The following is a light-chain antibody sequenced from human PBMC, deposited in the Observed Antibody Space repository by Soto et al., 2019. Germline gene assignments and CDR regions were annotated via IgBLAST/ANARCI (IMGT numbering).Light chain of an antibody. J-gene: IGKJ5*01. CDR2: GAS. CDR1: QNIRSS. V-gene: IGKV3-20*01. Sequence: ELVMTQSPASLSASPGERVTLSCRASQNIRSSLAWYQQRPGQAPRLLIYGASSRATGIPDRFSGRGSGTDFTLTISRLEPEDFAVYYCQQYGSSVTFGQGTRLEIK. CDR3: QQYGSSVT.